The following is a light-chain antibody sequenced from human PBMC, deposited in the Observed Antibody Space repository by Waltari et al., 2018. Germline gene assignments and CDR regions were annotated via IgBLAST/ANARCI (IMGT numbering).Light chain of an antibody. CDR2: AAS. CDR3: QQYYSYLWT. V-gene: IGKV1-8*01. CDR1: PGISSY. J-gene: IGKJ1*01. Sequence: AIRMTQSPSSLSASTGDRVTITCRASPGISSYLAWYQQKPGKAPKLLIYAASTLQSGVPSRFSGSGSGTDFTLTISCLQSEDFATYYCQQYYSYLWTFGQGTKVEIK.